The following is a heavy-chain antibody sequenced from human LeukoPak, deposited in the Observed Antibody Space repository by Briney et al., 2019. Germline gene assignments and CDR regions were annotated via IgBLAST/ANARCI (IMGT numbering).Heavy chain of an antibody. D-gene: IGHD2-2*01. CDR1: GGSISSGGYY. J-gene: IGHJ6*02. CDR2: IYYSGST. CDR3: ARVPAAPRLYMDV. Sequence: SETLSLTCTVSGGSISSGGYYWSWIRQPPGKGLEWIGYIYYSGSTNYNPSLKSRVTISVDTSKNQFSLKLSSVTAADTAVYYCARVPAAPRLYMDVWGQGTTVIVSS. V-gene: IGHV4-61*08.